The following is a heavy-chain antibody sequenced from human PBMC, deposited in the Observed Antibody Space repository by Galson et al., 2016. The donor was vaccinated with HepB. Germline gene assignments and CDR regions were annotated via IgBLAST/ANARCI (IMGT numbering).Heavy chain of an antibody. J-gene: IGHJ4*02. CDR1: GFRVSGNY. CDR3: AKAYGVDSYHFND. V-gene: IGHV3-53*01. D-gene: IGHD4-17*01. Sequence: SLRLSCAASGFRVSGNYVNWVRQAPGKGLEWVSIIYSGGRTYYADSVKGRFTISRDNSKNTVYLQMDRLRAEDTAVYYCAKAYGVDSYHFNDWGQGTLVIVSS. CDR2: IYSGGRT.